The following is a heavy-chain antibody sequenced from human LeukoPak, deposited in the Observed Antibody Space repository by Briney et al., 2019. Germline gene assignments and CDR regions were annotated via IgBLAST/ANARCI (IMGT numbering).Heavy chain of an antibody. D-gene: IGHD1-14*01. J-gene: IGHJ3*02. V-gene: IGHV4-34*01. CDR3: ARGPDGRAYYAFDI. CDR2: INHSGST. Sequence: PSETLSLTCAVYGGSFSGYYWSWIRQPPGKGREWIGEINHSGSTNYNPSLKSRVTISVDTSKNQFSLKLSSVTAADTAVYYCARGPDGRAYYAFDIWGQGTMVTVSS. CDR1: GGSFSGYY.